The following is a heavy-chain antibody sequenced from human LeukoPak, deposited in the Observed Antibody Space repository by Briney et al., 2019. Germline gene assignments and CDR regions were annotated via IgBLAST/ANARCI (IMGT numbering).Heavy chain of an antibody. J-gene: IGHJ4*02. CDR2: ISATDRRT. CDR3: AKDLAYSFDS. Sequence: GGSLRLSCAASGSAFSTYATSWVRQPPRRGLEWVAAISATDRRTYYADSVKGRFTISRDNWSMLYLQMNSLRAEDTAVYYCAKDLAYSFDSWGQGTLVTVSS. CDR1: GSAFSTYA. V-gene: IGHV3-23*01.